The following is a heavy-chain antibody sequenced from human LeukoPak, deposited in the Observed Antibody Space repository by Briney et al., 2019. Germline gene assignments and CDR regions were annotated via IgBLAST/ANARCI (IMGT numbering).Heavy chain of an antibody. V-gene: IGHV4-59*01. CDR2: IYYSGST. J-gene: IGHJ6*02. CDR1: GGSISSYY. D-gene: IGHD3-3*01. Sequence: PSETLSLTCTVSGGSISSYYWSWIRQPPGKGLEWIGYIYYSGSTNYNPSLKSRVTISVDTSKNQFSLKLSSVTAADTAVYYCARDYDFWSGYSNGMDVWGQGTTVTVSS. CDR3: ARDYDFWSGYSNGMDV.